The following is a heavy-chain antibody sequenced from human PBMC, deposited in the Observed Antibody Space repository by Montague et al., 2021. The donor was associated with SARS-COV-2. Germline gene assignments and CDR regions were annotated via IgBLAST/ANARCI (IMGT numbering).Heavy chain of an antibody. D-gene: IGHD6-13*01. V-gene: IGHV6-1*01. CDR2: TYYRSKWYN. CDR3: ASGRMVPYSSSRTTLYYYYGMDV. CDR1: GDSASSNSAA. J-gene: IGHJ6*02. Sequence: CAISGDSASSNSAAWNWIRQSPSRGLEWLGRTYYRSKWYNDYAVSVKSRITINPDTSKNQFSLQLNSVTPEDTAVYYCASGRMVPYSSSRTTLYYYYGMDVWGQGTTVTVSS.